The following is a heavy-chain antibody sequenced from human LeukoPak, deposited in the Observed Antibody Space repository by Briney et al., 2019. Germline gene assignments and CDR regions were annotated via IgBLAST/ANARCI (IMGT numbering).Heavy chain of an antibody. J-gene: IGHJ4*02. Sequence: PGGSLRLSCAASGFSFSGCGMHWVRQAPGKGLEWVAFVSYDGRDKYYGDSVKGRFTISRDNSKNTLYLQMNSLRAEDTAMYYCAKDPYSYGSYFDYWGQGTLVIVSS. CDR2: VSYDGRDK. CDR1: GFSFSGCG. CDR3: AKDPYSYGSYFDY. V-gene: IGHV3-30*02. D-gene: IGHD5-18*01.